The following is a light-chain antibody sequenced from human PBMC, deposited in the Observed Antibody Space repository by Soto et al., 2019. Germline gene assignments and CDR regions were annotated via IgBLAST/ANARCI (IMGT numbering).Light chain of an antibody. CDR1: QSVSSSY. CDR2: GAS. Sequence: EIVLTQSPGTLSLSPGERATLSCRASQSVSSSYLAWYQQKPGQAPRLLIYGASSRGTGIPDRFSGSGSGTDFTLTISRLETEEFAVYYCQQYGSSAFTVGPGTKVDI. CDR3: QQYGSSAFT. J-gene: IGKJ3*01. V-gene: IGKV3-20*01.